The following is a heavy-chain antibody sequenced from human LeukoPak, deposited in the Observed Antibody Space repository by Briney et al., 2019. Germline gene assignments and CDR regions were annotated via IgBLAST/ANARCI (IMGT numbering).Heavy chain of an antibody. CDR2: VYYSGST. D-gene: IGHD2-2*01. CDR3: ARSASSLGAGAFDI. V-gene: IGHV4-39*01. Sequence: PSETLSPTPTVSVGSISSSSLYWDWIRPPPGKGLEWIGSVYYSGSTYYNPSLKSRVTISVDTSKNQFSLRLSSVTAADTALYYCARSASSLGAGAFDIWGQGTMVTVSS. J-gene: IGHJ3*02. CDR1: VGSISSSSLY.